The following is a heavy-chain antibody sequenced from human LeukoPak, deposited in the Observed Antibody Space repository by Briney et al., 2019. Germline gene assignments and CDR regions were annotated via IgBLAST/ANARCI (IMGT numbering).Heavy chain of an antibody. Sequence: PSETLSLTCTVSGGSLSPYYWSWIRQSPGKGLEWIGYISYSGSTNSHPSLKSRVTISVDMSKPQFYLELSSVTAADTAVYYCARVQAHDYYYYYMDVWGKGTTVTISS. CDR1: GGSLSPYY. V-gene: IGHV4-59*01. CDR2: ISYSGST. CDR3: ARVQAHDYYYYYMDV. J-gene: IGHJ6*03.